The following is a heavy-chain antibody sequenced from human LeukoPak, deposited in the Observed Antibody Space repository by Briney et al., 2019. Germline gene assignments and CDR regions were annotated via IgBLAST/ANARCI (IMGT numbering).Heavy chain of an antibody. V-gene: IGHV4-30-2*01. CDR2: IYHSGST. J-gene: IGHJ4*02. CDR3: ARARSYYEY. D-gene: IGHD3-10*01. Sequence: SQTLSLTCAVSGGSISSGGYSWSWIRQPPGKGLEWIGYIYHSGSTYYNPSLKSRVTISVDRSKNQFSLKLSSVTAADTAVYYCARARSYYEYWGQGTLVTVSS. CDR1: GGSISSGGYS.